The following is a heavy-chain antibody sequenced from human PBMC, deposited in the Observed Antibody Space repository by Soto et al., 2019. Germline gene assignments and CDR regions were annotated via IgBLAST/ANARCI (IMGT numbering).Heavy chain of an antibody. D-gene: IGHD2-8*01. Sequence: QVQLVQSGAEVKKPGASVKVSCKASGYTFSTSGISWVRQAPGQRLEWMGWISPYNDDTNYAQKFQGRVTMTTDTSTSTAYMEPRGLRSGDTAVYYCASDRYCTRISCCVGGEGGFGYWGQGTLVTVSS. CDR3: ASDRYCTRISCCVGGEGGFGY. CDR1: GYTFSTSG. CDR2: ISPYNDDT. V-gene: IGHV1-18*01. J-gene: IGHJ4*02.